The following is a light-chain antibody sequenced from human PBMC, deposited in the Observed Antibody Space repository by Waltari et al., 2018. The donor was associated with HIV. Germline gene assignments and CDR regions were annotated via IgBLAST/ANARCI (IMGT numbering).Light chain of an antibody. CDR2: GAS. CDR1: QTVSNNY. Sequence: EIVLTQSPGTLSLSPGESATLSCRASQTVSNNYLAWYQQKPGQAPRLLLYGASSRATGIPARFSGSGSGTDFILTISRLEPEDFVVYYCQQYDTSAPLTFGGGTKMEIK. V-gene: IGKV3-20*01. CDR3: QQYDTSAPLT. J-gene: IGKJ4*01.